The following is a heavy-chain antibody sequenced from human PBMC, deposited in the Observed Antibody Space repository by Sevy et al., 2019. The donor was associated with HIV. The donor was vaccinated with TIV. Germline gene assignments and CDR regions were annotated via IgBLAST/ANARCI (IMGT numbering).Heavy chain of an antibody. D-gene: IGHD2-2*01. Sequence: SETLSLTCAVSGGSFSGYFWNWIRQSPGKGLEWNGEINHTGSLKYNPSLKGRVTISVDASKSQLSLHLRSVTAADTAVYYCARGRQAYVVVVPSTVPFDYWGRGTLVTVSS. CDR2: INHTGSL. J-gene: IGHJ4*02. CDR3: ARGRQAYVVVVPSTVPFDY. CDR1: GGSFSGYF. V-gene: IGHV4-34*01.